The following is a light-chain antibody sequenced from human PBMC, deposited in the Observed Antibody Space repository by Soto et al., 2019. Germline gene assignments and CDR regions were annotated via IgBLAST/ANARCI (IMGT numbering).Light chain of an antibody. J-gene: IGLJ1*01. CDR3: SSYTTSSTYV. CDR1: SSDVGGYNY. Sequence: QSALTQPASVSASPRQAITISCTGTSSDVGGYNYVAWYQQHPGKAPKVMIYDVSNRPSGVSTRFSGSKSGNTASLTISGLQAEDVADYYCSSYTTSSTYVFGTGTKVTVL. CDR2: DVS. V-gene: IGLV2-14*01.